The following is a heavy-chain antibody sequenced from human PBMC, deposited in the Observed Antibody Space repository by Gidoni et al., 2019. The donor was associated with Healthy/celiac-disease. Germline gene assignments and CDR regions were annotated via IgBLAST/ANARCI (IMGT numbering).Heavy chain of an antibody. CDR3: ARDLRALHDYVWGSYRSFDY. D-gene: IGHD3-16*02. V-gene: IGHV3-11*01. CDR2: ISSSGITI. CDR1: GFTFSDYY. Sequence: QVQLVESGGGLVKPGGSLRLSCAASGFTFSDYYMSWIRPAPGKGLEWVSYISSSGITIYYADSVKGRFTISRDNAKNSLYLQMNSLRAEDTAVYYCARDLRALHDYVWGSYRSFDYWGQGTLVTVSS. J-gene: IGHJ4*02.